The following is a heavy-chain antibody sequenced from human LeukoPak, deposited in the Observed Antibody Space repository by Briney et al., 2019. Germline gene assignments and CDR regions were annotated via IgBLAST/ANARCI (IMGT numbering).Heavy chain of an antibody. CDR3: AREAPDIVVVPAAIVGPPSYYYYMDV. D-gene: IGHD2-2*01. Sequence: SETLSLTCTVSGGSISSYYWSWIRQPAGKGLEWIGRIYTSGSTNYNASLKSRVTMSVDTSKNQFSLKLSSVTAADTAVYYCAREAPDIVVVPAAIVGPPSYYYYMDVWGKGTTVTVS. J-gene: IGHJ6*03. CDR1: GGSISSYY. V-gene: IGHV4-4*07. CDR2: IYTSGST.